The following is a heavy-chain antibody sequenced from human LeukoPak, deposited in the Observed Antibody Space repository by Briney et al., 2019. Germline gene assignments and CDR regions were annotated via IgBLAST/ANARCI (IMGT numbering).Heavy chain of an antibody. J-gene: IGHJ6*03. D-gene: IGHD1-14*01. CDR2: LLYDGNTK. V-gene: IGHV3-33*01. CDR1: GFSLSNYG. CDR3: ARDHRPEIQYYYMDV. Sequence: GGSLRLSCAASGFSLSNYGMHWVRQASGKGLEWVAALLYDGNTKHYADSVRGRFTISRDISKNTFYVQMNSLTAEDTAVYYCARDHRPEIQYYYMDVWGKGTTVAVSS.